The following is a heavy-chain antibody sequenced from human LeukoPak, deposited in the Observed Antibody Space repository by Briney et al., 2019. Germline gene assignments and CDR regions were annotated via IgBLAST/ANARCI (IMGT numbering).Heavy chain of an antibody. J-gene: IGHJ6*03. CDR1: GYTFTSYG. Sequence: SVKVSCKASGYTFTSYGISWVRQAPGQGLEWMGGIIPIFGTANYAQKFQGRVTITTDESTSTAYMELSSLRSEDTAVYYCASRGTGTPRNPKNYYYYYYMDVWGKGTTVTVSS. D-gene: IGHD1-1*01. CDR2: IIPIFGTA. V-gene: IGHV1-69*05. CDR3: ASRGTGTPRNPKNYYYYYYMDV.